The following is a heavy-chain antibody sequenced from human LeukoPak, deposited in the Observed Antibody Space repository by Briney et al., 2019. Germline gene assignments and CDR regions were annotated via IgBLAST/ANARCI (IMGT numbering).Heavy chain of an antibody. J-gene: IGHJ4*02. CDR2: ISGSGSGT. Sequence: GGSLRLSCEAAGFTFSNYSMSWVRQAPGKGLEWVSGISGSGSGTYYGDSVKGRFTISRDNSKNTLYLQMDSLRAEDTAVYYCAKGQRNSGRYYGVDYWGQGTLVTVSS. V-gene: IGHV3-23*01. CDR3: AKGQRNSGRYYGVDY. D-gene: IGHD1-26*01. CDR1: GFTFSNYS.